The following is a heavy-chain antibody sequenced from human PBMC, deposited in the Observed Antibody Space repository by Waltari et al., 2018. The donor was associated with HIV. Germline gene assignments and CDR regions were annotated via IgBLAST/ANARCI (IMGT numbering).Heavy chain of an antibody. CDR1: GFSFGDYA. V-gene: IGHV3-48*02. Sequence: EEQLVESGGGLVHPGGSLNLSCAASGFSFGDYAMNWVRQAPGKGLEWIAYSSSTSFNIKYADSLRGRFTMSRNNTQNSLSLQMNNLIDEDTAKYFCARDTLNFFVGLDVWGHWTTVAVSS. CDR2: SSSTSFNI. J-gene: IGHJ6*02. CDR3: ARDTLNFFVGLDV.